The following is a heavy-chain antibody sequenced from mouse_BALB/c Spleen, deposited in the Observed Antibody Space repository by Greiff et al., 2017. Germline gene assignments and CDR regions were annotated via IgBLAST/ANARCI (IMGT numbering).Heavy chain of an antibody. D-gene: IGHD2-1*01. CDR1: GYTFTSYW. Sequence: VQLQQSGTVLARPGASVKMSCKASGYTFTSYWMHWVKQRPGQGLEWIGAIYPGNSDTSYNQKFKGKAKLTAVTSTSTAYMELSSLTNEDSAVYYCTRWDGNYYAMDYWGQGTSVTVSS. CDR3: TRWDGNYYAMDY. V-gene: IGHV1-5*01. CDR2: IYPGNSDT. J-gene: IGHJ4*01.